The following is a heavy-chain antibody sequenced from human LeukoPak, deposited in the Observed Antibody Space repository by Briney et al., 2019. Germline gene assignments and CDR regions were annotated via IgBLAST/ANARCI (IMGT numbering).Heavy chain of an antibody. CDR3: ARDNWFGEPREYFDY. D-gene: IGHD3-10*01. V-gene: IGHV3-33*01. Sequence: GRSLRLSCAASGFTFSSYGMHWVRQAPGKGLEWVAVIWYDGSNKYYADSVKGRFTISRDNSKNTLHLQMNSLRAEDTAVYYCARDNWFGEPREYFDYWGQGTLVTVSS. CDR1: GFTFSSYG. J-gene: IGHJ4*02. CDR2: IWYDGSNK.